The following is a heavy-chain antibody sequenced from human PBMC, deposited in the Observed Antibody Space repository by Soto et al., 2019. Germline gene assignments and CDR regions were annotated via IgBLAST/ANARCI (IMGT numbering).Heavy chain of an antibody. Sequence: QITLKESGPTLVKPTQTLTLTCTFSGFSLSSTRMAVGWIRQPPGKALEWLALIYWDDDKRYSPFLKSSLTITPDTPKNQVVLTMSTMDPVDTARYYCAHIVVAGLGYYFDYWGQGTLVTVSS. CDR3: AHIVVAGLGYYFDY. CDR1: GFSLSSTRMA. V-gene: IGHV2-5*02. CDR2: IYWDDDK. D-gene: IGHD6-19*01. J-gene: IGHJ4*02.